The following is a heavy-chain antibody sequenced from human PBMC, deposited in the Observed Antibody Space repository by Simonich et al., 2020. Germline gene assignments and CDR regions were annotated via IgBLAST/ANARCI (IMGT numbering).Heavy chain of an antibody. V-gene: IGHV3-21*01. CDR2: ISSSSSYI. Sequence: EVQLVESGGGLVKPGGSLRLSCAASGFTFSSSSMNWVRQAPGKGLEWVSSISSSSSYIYYADSLKGRFTISRDNAKNSLYLQMNSLRAEDTAVYYCARWIAVAGTGAYGMDVWGQGTTVTVSS. CDR1: GFTFSSSS. J-gene: IGHJ6*02. D-gene: IGHD6-19*01. CDR3: ARWIAVAGTGAYGMDV.